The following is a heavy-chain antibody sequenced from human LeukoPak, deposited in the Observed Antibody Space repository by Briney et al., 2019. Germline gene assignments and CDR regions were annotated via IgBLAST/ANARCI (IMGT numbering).Heavy chain of an antibody. CDR2: IYYSGST. Sequence: SETLSLTCTVSGGSIYSGGYLWSWIRQPPGKGLEWIGYIYYSGSTNYNPSLKSRVTILVDTSKNQFSLKVSSVTAADTAVYYCARGQYSGSCFDNWGQGSLVTVSS. CDR3: ARGQYSGSCFDN. J-gene: IGHJ4*02. V-gene: IGHV4-61*08. CDR1: GGSIYSGGYL. D-gene: IGHD1-26*01.